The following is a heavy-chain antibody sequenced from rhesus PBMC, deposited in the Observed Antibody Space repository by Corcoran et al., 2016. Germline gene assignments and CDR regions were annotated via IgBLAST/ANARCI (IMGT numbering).Heavy chain of an antibody. V-gene: IGHV2-174*01. CDR3: ARIRPNTYYSGSYYLDY. D-gene: IGHD3-16*01. CDR1: GFSISTSGMG. CDR2: IYWDDDT. J-gene: IGHJ4*01. Sequence: QVTLKESGPALVKPTKTLTLTCTFSGFSISTSGMGVVWIRHPPGKVLEWLALIYWDDDTYYTTSLKTRLTISNHTSKNQVVLTMTNMDPVATATYYCARIRPNTYYSGSYYLDYWRQGGLVTVSS.